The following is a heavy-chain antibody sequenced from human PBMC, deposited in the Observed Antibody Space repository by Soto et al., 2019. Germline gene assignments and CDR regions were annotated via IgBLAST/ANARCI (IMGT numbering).Heavy chain of an antibody. V-gene: IGHV3-48*01. D-gene: IGHD2-2*01. Sequence: EVQLVESGGGLVQPGGSLRLSCAASGFTFSTHSMNWVRQAPGKGLEWISYITSSSSTMYADSVKSRFTISRDNAKNSLYLQMNSLRAEDTAVYFCVGEVGFQLIYWGQGTLVTVSS. CDR2: ITSSSST. CDR1: GFTFSTHS. J-gene: IGHJ4*02. CDR3: VGEVGFQLIY.